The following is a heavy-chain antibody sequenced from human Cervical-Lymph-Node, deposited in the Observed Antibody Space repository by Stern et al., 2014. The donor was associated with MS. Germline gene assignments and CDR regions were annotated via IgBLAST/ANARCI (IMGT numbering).Heavy chain of an antibody. J-gene: IGHJ4*02. Sequence: QITLKESGPTLVKPTQTVTLTCTLSGFSVATAGVGVGWIRQPPGKALEWLALLYLDDDKLYSPSLKNRLTIIKDTSKNQVVLTMTNVDPVDTATYYCAHSRVKYCRGGTCYSSLFDYWGQGTLVTVSS. CDR3: AHSRVKYCRGGTCYSSLFDY. V-gene: IGHV2-5*02. CDR1: GFSVATAGVG. D-gene: IGHD2-15*01. CDR2: LYLDDDK.